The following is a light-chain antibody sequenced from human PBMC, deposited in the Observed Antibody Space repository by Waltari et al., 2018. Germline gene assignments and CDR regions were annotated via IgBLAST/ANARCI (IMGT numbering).Light chain of an antibody. CDR1: SSNIGNKY. Sequence: QSVLTQPPSVSAAPGQKVTITRSGYSSNIGNKYVSWYQQPPGTAPQLLIYANVERPSGIPARFSGSKSGTSATLDITGLQTGDEADYFCGTWDSGLRAVVFGGGTKLTVL. V-gene: IGLV1-51*01. CDR2: ANV. CDR3: GTWDSGLRAVV. J-gene: IGLJ3*02.